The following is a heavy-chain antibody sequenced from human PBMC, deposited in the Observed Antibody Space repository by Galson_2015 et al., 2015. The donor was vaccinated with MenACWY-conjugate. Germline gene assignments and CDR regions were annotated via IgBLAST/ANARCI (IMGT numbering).Heavy chain of an antibody. J-gene: IGHJ4*02. CDR2: ISYSGNT. Sequence: LSLTCTVSGGSIPTYYWHWIRQPPGTGLEWIGYISYSGNTKYNPSLNSRVTMSVDASKNQFSLRLNSVTAAATAVYFCAKWNNALRAYDYWGQGTLITVSS. D-gene: IGHD1/OR15-1a*01. V-gene: IGHV4-59*01. CDR1: GGSIPTYY. CDR3: AKWNNALRAYDY.